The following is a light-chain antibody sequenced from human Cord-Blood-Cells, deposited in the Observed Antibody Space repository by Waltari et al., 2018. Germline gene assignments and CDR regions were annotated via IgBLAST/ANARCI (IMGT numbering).Light chain of an antibody. Sequence: EIVLTQSPATLSLSPGERATLSCRASQSVSSYLAWSQQKPGQAPRLLIYDASNRATGIPARFSGSGSGTDCTLTISSLGPEDFAVYYCQQRSNWPPITFGQGTRLEIK. J-gene: IGKJ5*01. CDR1: QSVSSY. V-gene: IGKV3-11*01. CDR3: QQRSNWPPIT. CDR2: DAS.